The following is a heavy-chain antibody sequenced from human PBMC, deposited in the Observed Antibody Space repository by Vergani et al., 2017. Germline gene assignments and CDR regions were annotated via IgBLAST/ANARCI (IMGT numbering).Heavy chain of an antibody. V-gene: IGHV1-69*01. CDR2: IIPIFGTA. J-gene: IGHJ4*02. CDR3: AREPGDYDYVWGSYREPYFDY. CDR1: GGTFSSYA. Sequence: QVQLVQSGGEVKKPGSSVKVSCKASGGTFSSYAITWVRQAPGQGLEWMGGIIPIFGTANYAQKFQGRVTITADEFTSTAYMELSSLRSEDTAVYYCAREPGDYDYVWGSYREPYFDYWGQGTLVTVSS. D-gene: IGHD3-16*02.